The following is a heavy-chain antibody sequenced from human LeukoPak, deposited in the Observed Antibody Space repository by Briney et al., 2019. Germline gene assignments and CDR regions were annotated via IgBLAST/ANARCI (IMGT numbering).Heavy chain of an antibody. CDR1: GFIFSSHG. D-gene: IGHD6-13*01. CDR2: ISPSGDIT. J-gene: IGHJ4*02. Sequence: QPGGTLRLSCAASGFIFSSHGMNWVRQAPGKGLEWVSGISPSGDITYYADSVKGRFTISRDNSKNTLYLQMNSLRAEDTAVYYCAKDKGSSWFVPFDYWGQGTLVTVSS. CDR3: AKDKGSSWFVPFDY. V-gene: IGHV3-23*01.